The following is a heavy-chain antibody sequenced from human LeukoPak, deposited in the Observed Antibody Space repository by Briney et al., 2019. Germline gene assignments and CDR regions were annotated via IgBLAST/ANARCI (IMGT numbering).Heavy chain of an antibody. CDR1: GGSISSSTYY. J-gene: IGHJ5*02. V-gene: IGHV4-39*07. Sequence: PSETLSLTCTVSGGSISSSTYYWGWIRQPPGKGLEWIGTIHYSGSTYYNTSLKSRVSISVDTSKNQFSLKLSSVTAADTAVYYCARVGFSGYYFLGPWGQGTLVTVSS. CDR3: ARVGFSGYYFLGP. D-gene: IGHD3-22*01. CDR2: IHYSGST.